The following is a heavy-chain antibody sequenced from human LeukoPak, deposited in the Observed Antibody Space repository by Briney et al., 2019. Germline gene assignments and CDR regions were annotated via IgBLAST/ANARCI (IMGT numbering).Heavy chain of an antibody. CDR2: INHSGST. V-gene: IGHV4-34*01. D-gene: IGHD6-6*01. CDR3: ARVKQLVPLYYYYMDV. J-gene: IGHJ6*03. Sequence: SETLSLTCAVYGGSFSGYYWSWIRQPPGKGLEWIGEINHSGSTNYNPSLKSRVTISVDTSKNQFSLKLSSVTAADTAVYYCARVKQLVPLYYYYMDVWGKGTAVTVSS. CDR1: GGSFSGYY.